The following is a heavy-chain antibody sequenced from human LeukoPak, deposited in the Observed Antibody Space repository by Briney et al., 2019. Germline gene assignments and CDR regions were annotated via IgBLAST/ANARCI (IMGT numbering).Heavy chain of an antibody. Sequence: SVTVSFKASGGTFISYAISWVRQAPGQGLEWMGGIIPIFGTANYAQKFQGRVTITTDESTSTAYRELSSLRSEDTAVYYCARAKLELSAFDIWGQGTMVTVSS. J-gene: IGHJ3*02. CDR1: GGTFISYA. V-gene: IGHV1-69*05. CDR2: IIPIFGTA. CDR3: ARAKLELSAFDI. D-gene: IGHD1-1*01.